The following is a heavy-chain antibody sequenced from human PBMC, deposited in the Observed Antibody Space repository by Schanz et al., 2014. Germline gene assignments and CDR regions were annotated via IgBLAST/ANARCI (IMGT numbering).Heavy chain of an antibody. D-gene: IGHD2-15*01. J-gene: IGHJ4*02. CDR1: GFNFGHYG. Sequence: VQLVESGGGMVRPGGSLRLSCVASGFNFGHYGINWVRQAPGKGLEWVAFIRYDGSKQEYGEFAKGRFAITRDTSKNTVSLEMNSLRAEDTAVYYCARDPGGTKTHGLWGQGTLVTVSS. CDR2: IRYDGSKQ. V-gene: IGHV3-33*04. CDR3: ARDPGGTKTHGL.